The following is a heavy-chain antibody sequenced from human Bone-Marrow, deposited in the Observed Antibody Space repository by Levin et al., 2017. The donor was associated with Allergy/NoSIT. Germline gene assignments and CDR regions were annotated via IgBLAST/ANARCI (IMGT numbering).Heavy chain of an antibody. CDR1: GFTFSSYG. D-gene: IGHD3-3*01. J-gene: IGHJ6*02. V-gene: IGHV3-33*01. CDR3: ARDHYDFWSGYYTGYYYYYGMDV. CDR2: IWYDGSNK. Sequence: GGSLRLSCAASGFTFSSYGMHWVRQAPGKGLEWVAVIWYDGSNKYYADSVKGRFTISRDNSKNTLYLQMNSLRAEDTAVYYCARDHYDFWSGYYTGYYYYYGMDVWGQGTTVTVSS.